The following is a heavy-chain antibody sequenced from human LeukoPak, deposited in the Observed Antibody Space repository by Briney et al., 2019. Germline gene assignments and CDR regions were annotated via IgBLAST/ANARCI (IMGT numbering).Heavy chain of an antibody. CDR2: ISGSGGST. J-gene: IGHJ4*02. Sequence: GGSLRLSCAASGFTFSSYGMHWVRQAPGKGLEWVSAISGSGGSTYYADSVKGRFTISRDNSKNTLYLQMNSLRAEDTAVYYCAKNPAYGGNSEGFFDYWGQGTLVTVSS. D-gene: IGHD4-23*01. CDR1: GFTFSSYG. CDR3: AKNPAYGGNSEGFFDY. V-gene: IGHV3-23*01.